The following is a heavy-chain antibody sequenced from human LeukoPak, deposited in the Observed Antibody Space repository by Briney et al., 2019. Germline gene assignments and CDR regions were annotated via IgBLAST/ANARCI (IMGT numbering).Heavy chain of an antibody. CDR2: IYSGGST. V-gene: IGHV3-66*02. CDR3: ARKLYYDY. Sequence: GGSLRLSCAASGFTVSSNYMSWVRQAPGKGLEWVSIIYSGGSTYYADSVKGRFTISRGNSKNTLYLQMNSLRAEDTAVYYCARKLYYDYWGQGTLVTASS. D-gene: IGHD5-24*01. CDR1: GFTVSSNY. J-gene: IGHJ4*02.